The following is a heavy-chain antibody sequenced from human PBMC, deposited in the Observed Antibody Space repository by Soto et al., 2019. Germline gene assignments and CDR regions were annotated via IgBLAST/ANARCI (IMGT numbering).Heavy chain of an antibody. CDR2: MNPNSGNT. V-gene: IGHV1-8*01. J-gene: IGHJ4*02. CDR1: GYTFTSYD. D-gene: IGHD4-17*01. Sequence: QVQLVQSGAEVKKPGASVKVSCKASGYTFTSYDINWVRQATGQGLEWMGWMNPNSGNTGYAQKFQGRVTMTRNTSIRTAYMELSSMRSEDTAVYYCARATVVSGYYFDYWGQGTLVTVSS. CDR3: ARATVVSGYYFDY.